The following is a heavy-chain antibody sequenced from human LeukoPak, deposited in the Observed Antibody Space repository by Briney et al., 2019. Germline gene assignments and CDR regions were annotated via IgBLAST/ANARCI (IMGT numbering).Heavy chain of an antibody. CDR3: AKINSRDGYDYDSFDY. J-gene: IGHJ4*02. CDR2: ISGKTGTT. V-gene: IGHV3-23*01. CDR1: GFTFNGYS. Sequence: PGGSLRLSCTASGFTFNGYSMNWVRQAPGKGLEWVSSISGKTGTTYYADSVKGRFTISRDSSKTTLYLQMNSLRAEDTAVYYCAKINSRDGYDYDSFDYWGQGTLVTVSS. D-gene: IGHD5-24*01.